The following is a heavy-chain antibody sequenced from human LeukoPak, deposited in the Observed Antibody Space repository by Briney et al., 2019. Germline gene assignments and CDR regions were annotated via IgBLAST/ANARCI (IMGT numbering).Heavy chain of an antibody. Sequence: SETLSLTCTVSGGSNSSSSYYWGWIRQPPGKGLEWIGSMYYSGSTYYNPSLKSRVTISVDTSENQFSLKLSSVTAADTAVYYCARDRQQLVRGDYFDSWGQGTLVTVSS. CDR3: ARDRQQLVRGDYFDS. CDR2: MYYSGST. V-gene: IGHV4-39*07. J-gene: IGHJ4*02. D-gene: IGHD1-1*01. CDR1: GGSNSSSSYY.